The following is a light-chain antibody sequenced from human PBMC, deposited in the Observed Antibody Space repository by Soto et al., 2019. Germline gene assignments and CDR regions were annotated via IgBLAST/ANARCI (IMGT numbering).Light chain of an antibody. V-gene: IGKV1-6*01. CDR3: LQDYNFPFT. J-gene: IGKJ4*01. CDR1: QDIRND. CDR2: AAS. Sequence: AIQMTQSPSSLSASVGDRVTIICRASQDIRNDLGWYQQEPGEAPKVLIYAASSLQSGVPSRFSGSGSGTDFTLTISSLQPEDFATYYCLQDYNFPFTFGGGTKVDIK.